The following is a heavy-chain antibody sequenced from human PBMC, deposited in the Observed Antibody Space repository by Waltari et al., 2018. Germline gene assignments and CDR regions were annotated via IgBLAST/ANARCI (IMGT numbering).Heavy chain of an antibody. CDR3: ARGAVTAISTDY. D-gene: IGHD2-21*02. Sequence: QVQLVESGGGVVQPGRSLRLSCAASGFTFSSSGMHWVRQAPGKGLEWGAGSWYDGSNKYYADSVKGRFTISRDKSKNTLYLQMNSLRAEDTAVYYCARGAVTAISTDYWGQGTLVTVSS. CDR1: GFTFSSSG. CDR2: SWYDGSNK. V-gene: IGHV3-33*01. J-gene: IGHJ4*02.